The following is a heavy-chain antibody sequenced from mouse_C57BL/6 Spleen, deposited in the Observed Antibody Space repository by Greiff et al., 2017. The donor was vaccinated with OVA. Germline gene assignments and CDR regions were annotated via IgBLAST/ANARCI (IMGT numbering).Heavy chain of an antibody. V-gene: IGHV3-6*01. Sequence: DVQLQESGPGLVKPSQSLSLTCSVTGYSITSGYYWNWIRQFPGNKLEWMGYISYDGSNNYNPSLKNRISITRDTSKNQFFLKLNSVTTEDTATYYCAREDSSGLDYWGQGTTLTVSS. D-gene: IGHD3-2*02. CDR1: GYSITSGYY. CDR3: AREDSSGLDY. CDR2: ISYDGSN. J-gene: IGHJ2*01.